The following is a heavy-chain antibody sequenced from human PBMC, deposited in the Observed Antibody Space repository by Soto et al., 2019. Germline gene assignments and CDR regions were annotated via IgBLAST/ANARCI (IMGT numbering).Heavy chain of an antibody. D-gene: IGHD6-6*01. CDR3: ARGLQYSSSSQEGY. CDR2: INYSGST. CDR1: GGSMSTYY. J-gene: IGHJ4*02. Sequence: PSETLSLTCSVSGGSMSTYYWSWIRRPPGKGLEWIGYINYSGSTNYNPSLKSRVTISVDTSKNQFSLKLSSVTAADTAVYYCARGLQYSSSSQEGYWGQGTLVTVSS. V-gene: IGHV4-59*12.